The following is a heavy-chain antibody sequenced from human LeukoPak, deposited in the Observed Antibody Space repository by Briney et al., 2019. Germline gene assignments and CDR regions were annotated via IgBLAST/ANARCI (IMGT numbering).Heavy chain of an antibody. CDR2: IYNSGST. J-gene: IGHJ4*02. Sequence: PETLSLTCTVSGGSISSINSNYCSWIRQPPGKGLEWIGYIYNSGSTNYNPSLKSRVTISVDTSKNQFSLKLSSVTAADTAVYYCARQAGGNSGPFDYWGQGTVVTVSS. D-gene: IGHD4-23*01. V-gene: IGHV4-59*08. CDR1: GGSISSINSNY. CDR3: ARQAGGNSGPFDY.